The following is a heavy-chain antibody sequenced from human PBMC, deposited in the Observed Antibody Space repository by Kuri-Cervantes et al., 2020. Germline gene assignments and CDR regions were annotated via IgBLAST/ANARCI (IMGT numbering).Heavy chain of an antibody. Sequence: SETLSLTCAVSGGSISSGGYSWSWIRQPPGKGLEWIGEINHSGSTNYNPSLKGRVTISVDTSKNQFSLKLSSVTAADTAVYYCARGSMGWFGESTRLDYWGQGTLVTVSS. CDR3: ARGSMGWFGESTRLDY. CDR1: GGSISSGGYS. D-gene: IGHD3-10*01. V-gene: IGHV4-34*01. J-gene: IGHJ4*02. CDR2: INHSGST.